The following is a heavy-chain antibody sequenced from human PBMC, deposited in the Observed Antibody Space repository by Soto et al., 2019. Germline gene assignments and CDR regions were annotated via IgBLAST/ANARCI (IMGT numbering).Heavy chain of an antibody. CDR1: GYTFTSYG. J-gene: IGHJ1*01. CDR3: ATAGRINSGWYGPGSEYFQH. Sequence: QVQLVQSGAEVKKPGASVKVSCKASGYTFTSYGISWVRQAAGQGLEWMGWISAYNGNTNYAQKLQGRVTMTTDTSTSTAYMELRSLRSDDTAVYYCATAGRINSGWYGPGSEYFQHWGQGTLVTVSS. CDR2: ISAYNGNT. V-gene: IGHV1-18*01. D-gene: IGHD6-19*01.